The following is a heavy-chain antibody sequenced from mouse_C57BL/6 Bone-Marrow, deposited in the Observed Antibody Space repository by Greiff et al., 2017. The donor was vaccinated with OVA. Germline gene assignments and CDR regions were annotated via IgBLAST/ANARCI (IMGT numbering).Heavy chain of an antibody. V-gene: IGHV1-26*01. J-gene: IGHJ2*01. CDR1: GYTFTDYY. CDR3: AQTAQATFDY. Sequence: EVQLQQSGPELVKPGASVKISCKASGYTFTDYYMNWVKQSHGKSLEWIGDINPNNGGTSYNQKFKGKATLTVDKSSSTAYMELRSLTSEDPAVYYCAQTAQATFDYWGQGTTLTVSS. CDR2: INPNNGGT. D-gene: IGHD3-2*02.